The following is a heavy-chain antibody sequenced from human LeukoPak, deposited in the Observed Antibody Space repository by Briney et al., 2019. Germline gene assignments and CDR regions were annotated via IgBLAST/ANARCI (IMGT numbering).Heavy chain of an antibody. J-gene: IGHJ4*02. Sequence: GGSLRLSCAASGFTFSSYGMHWVRQAPGKGLEWVAVIWYDGSNKYYADSVKGRFTIPRDNSKNTLYLQMNSLRAEDTAVYYCAKALIPRDTAMVKGYWGQGTLVTVSS. D-gene: IGHD5-18*01. CDR2: IWYDGSNK. CDR1: GFTFSSYG. CDR3: AKALIPRDTAMVKGY. V-gene: IGHV3-33*06.